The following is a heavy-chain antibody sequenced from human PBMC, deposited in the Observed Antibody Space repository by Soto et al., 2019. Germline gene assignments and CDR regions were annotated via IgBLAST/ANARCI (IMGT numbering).Heavy chain of an antibody. CDR3: AAGEASRRSLDAYDLDF. CDR1: GGSMRSYF. D-gene: IGHD2-21*01. Sequence: SETLSLTCTVSGGSMRSYFWTWIRQPPGKGLEWIGYIHYSGTTSFFPSYNPSLRSRVTISEDTSTNQLSLRLLSVTTADTTVYFCAAGEASRRSLDAYDLDFWGQGTLVTVSS. V-gene: IGHV4-59*01. J-gene: IGHJ4*02. CDR2: IHYSGTT.